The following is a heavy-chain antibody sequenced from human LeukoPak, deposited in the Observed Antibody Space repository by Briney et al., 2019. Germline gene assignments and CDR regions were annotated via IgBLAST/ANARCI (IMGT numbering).Heavy chain of an antibody. CDR3: ARSYCSSTSCPLDYYYYGMDV. CDR2: IIPIFGTA. Sequence: GASVKVSCKASGGTFSSYAISWVRQAPGQGLEWMGGIIPIFGTANYAQKFQGRVTITADESMSTAYMGLSSLRSEDTAVYYCARSYCSSTSCPLDYYYYGMDVWGKGTTVTVSS. V-gene: IGHV1-69*01. D-gene: IGHD2-2*01. J-gene: IGHJ6*04. CDR1: GGTFSSYA.